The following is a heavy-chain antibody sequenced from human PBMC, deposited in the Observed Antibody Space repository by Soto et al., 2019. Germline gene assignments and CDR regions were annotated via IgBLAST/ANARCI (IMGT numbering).Heavy chain of an antibody. D-gene: IGHD5-18*01. CDR3: ARDRARGYSYGYCLDN. Sequence: GGSLRLSCAASGFTFSSYSMNWVRQAPGKGLEYVSAISSNGGSTYYADSVKGRFTISRDNSKNTLYLQMSSLRAEDTAVYYCARDRARGYSYGYCLDNRGQGTLVTVYS. V-gene: IGHV3-64D*06. CDR2: ISSNGGST. CDR1: GFTFSSYS. J-gene: IGHJ4*02.